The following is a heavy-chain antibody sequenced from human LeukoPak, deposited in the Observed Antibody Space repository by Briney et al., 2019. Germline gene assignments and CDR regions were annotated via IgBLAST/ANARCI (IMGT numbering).Heavy chain of an antibody. V-gene: IGHV4-4*07. Sequence: SETLSLTCTVSGGSISSYYWNWIRQPAGKGLEWIGRMSTSGSSDYNPSLKSRVTMSVDTSKNQFSLKLSSVTAADTAVYYCARGDWHFDPWGRGTLVTVSP. CDR3: ARGDWHFDP. J-gene: IGHJ2*01. CDR2: MSTSGSS. CDR1: GGSISSYY.